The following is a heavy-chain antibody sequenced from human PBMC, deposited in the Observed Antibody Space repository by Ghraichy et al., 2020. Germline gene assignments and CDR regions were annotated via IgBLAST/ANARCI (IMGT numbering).Heavy chain of an antibody. CDR2: IYYSGST. CDR1: GGSISSSSYY. J-gene: IGHJ4*02. V-gene: IGHV4-39*01. CDR3: ARHRARWLQLGFDY. D-gene: IGHD5-24*01. Sequence: SETLSLTCTVSGGSISSSSYYWGWIRQPPGKGLEWIGSIYYSGSTYYNPSLKSRVTISVDTSKNQFSLKLSSVTAADTAVYYCARHRARWLQLGFDYWGQGTLVTVSS.